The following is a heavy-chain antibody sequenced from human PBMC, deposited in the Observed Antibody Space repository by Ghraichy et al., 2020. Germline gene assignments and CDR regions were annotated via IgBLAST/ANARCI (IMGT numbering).Heavy chain of an antibody. CDR3: ARHSGTGSESFYTLDF. CDR2: VYYSGSA. J-gene: IGHJ4*02. Sequence: SETLSLTCTVSGGSIAGSSHYWGWIRQSPGKGLEWIGTVYYSGSAYYNPSVWSRVTISVDTSKNQFSLKLTSVTAADTAVYYCARHSGTGSESFYTLDFWGQGTLVTVSS. D-gene: IGHD3-10*01. CDR1: GGSIAGSSHY. V-gene: IGHV4-39*01.